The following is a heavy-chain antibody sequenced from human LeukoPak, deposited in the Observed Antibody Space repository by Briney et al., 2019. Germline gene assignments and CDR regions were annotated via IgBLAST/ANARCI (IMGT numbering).Heavy chain of an antibody. CDR1: GNTLTDLS. CDR3: ATGVVGATYYYYYYGMDV. V-gene: IGHV1-24*01. CDR2: FDPEDGET. J-gene: IGHJ6*02. Sequence: ASVKVSCKVSGNTLTDLSIHWVRQAPEKGLDWMGGFDPEDGETIYAQKFQGRVTMTEDTSTDTAYMELSSLRSEDTAVYYCATGVVGATYYYYYYGMDVWGQGTTVTVSS. D-gene: IGHD1-26*01.